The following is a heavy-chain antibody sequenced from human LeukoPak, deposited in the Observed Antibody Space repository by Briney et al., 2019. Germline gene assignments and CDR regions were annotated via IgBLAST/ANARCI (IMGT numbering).Heavy chain of an antibody. CDR2: IYSSDAT. CDR1: GFTLTRNH. V-gene: IGHV3-66*01. CDR3: ARETPGPRVFDC. J-gene: IGHJ4*02. D-gene: IGHD1-14*01. Sequence: PGGALRLSCAASGFTLTRNHMNWVRQVPGKGLEWVSIIYSSDATYYADSVKGRFTLSRDKAKNTLYLQMNSLRADDTAVYYCARETPGPRVFDCWGQGTLVTVSS.